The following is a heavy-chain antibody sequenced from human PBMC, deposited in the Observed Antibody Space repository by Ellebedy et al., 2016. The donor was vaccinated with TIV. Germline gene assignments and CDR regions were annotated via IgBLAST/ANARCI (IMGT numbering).Heavy chain of an antibody. J-gene: IGHJ3*02. CDR2: ISTRGDNT. Sequence: GESLKISCAASGFTFSDYAMSWVRQAPGKGLEWVSTISTRGDNTYYADSVKGRFTISRDNSRNTLSLQMNSLRAEDTAMYYCAKDGGLGRYCVSASCYTNAFDIWGQGTMVTVS. D-gene: IGHD2-2*01. V-gene: IGHV3-23*01. CDR1: GFTFSDYA. CDR3: AKDGGLGRYCVSASCYTNAFDI.